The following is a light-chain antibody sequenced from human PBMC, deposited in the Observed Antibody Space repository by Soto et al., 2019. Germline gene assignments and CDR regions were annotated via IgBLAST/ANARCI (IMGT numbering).Light chain of an antibody. V-gene: IGLV2-14*01. J-gene: IGLJ1*01. CDR2: EVS. CDR3: SSYTSSSIDYV. Sequence: QSARTQPASESGSPGQSITISCTGTSSDVGGYNYVSWYQQHPGKAPKLMIYEVSNRPSGVSNRFSGSKSGNTASLTISGLQAEDEAHYYCSSYTSSSIDYVFGTGTKVTFL. CDR1: SSDVGGYNY.